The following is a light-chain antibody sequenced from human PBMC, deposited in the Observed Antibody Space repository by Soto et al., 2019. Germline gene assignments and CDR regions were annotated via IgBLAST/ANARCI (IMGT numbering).Light chain of an antibody. CDR1: QSVLYSSDNKNY. CDR2: WAS. V-gene: IGKV4-1*01. CDR3: QQYYSTPRK. Sequence: DIVMIQSPDSLAVSLGERATINCKSSQSVLYSSDNKNYLAWYQQKPGQSPKLLIYWASTRESGVPDRFSGSGSGTDFTLTISSLQAEDVAVYYCQQYYSTPRKFGQGTKVEI. J-gene: IGKJ1*01.